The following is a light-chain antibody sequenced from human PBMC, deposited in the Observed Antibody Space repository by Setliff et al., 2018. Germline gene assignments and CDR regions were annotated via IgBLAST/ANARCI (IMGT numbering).Light chain of an antibody. V-gene: IGLV2-11*01. CDR1: SSDVGGYNY. CDR2: DVS. Sequence: QSALTQPRSVSGSPGQSVTISCTGTSSDVGGYNYVSWYQQHPGKAPKVMIYDVSKRPSGVPDRFSGSKSGNTASLTISGLQAEDEADYYCCSYAGSNNPYVFGTGTKVTVL. CDR3: CSYAGSNNPYV. J-gene: IGLJ1*01.